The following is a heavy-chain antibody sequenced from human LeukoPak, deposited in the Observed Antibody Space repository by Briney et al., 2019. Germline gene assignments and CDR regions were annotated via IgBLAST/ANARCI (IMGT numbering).Heavy chain of an antibody. J-gene: IGHJ4*02. D-gene: IGHD5-18*01. Sequence: SETLSLTCTVSGGSISSYYWSWIRQPPGKGQERIGYIYYSGSTNYNPSLKSRVTISVDTSKNQFSLKLSSVTAADTAVYYCARVEVGYSYGHDYWGQGTLVTVSS. V-gene: IGHV4-59*01. CDR2: IYYSGST. CDR1: GGSISSYY. CDR3: ARVEVGYSYGHDY.